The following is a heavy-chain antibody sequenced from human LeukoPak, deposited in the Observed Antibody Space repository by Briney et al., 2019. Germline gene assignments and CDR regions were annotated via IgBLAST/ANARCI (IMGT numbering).Heavy chain of an antibody. D-gene: IGHD2-21*02. V-gene: IGHV4-30-4*01. CDR2: IYYSGST. Sequence: SETLSLTCTVSGGSISSGDYYWSWIRQPPGKGLEWIGYIYYSGSTYYNPSLKSRVTISVDTSKNQFSLKLSSVTAADTAAYYCARDIVVVTANAYYYYYGMDVWGQGTTVTVSS. J-gene: IGHJ6*02. CDR3: ARDIVVVTANAYYYYYGMDV. CDR1: GGSISSGDYY.